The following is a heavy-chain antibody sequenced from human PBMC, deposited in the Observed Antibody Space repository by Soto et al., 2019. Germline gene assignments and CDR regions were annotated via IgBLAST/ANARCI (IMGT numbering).Heavy chain of an antibody. J-gene: IGHJ4*02. CDR2: INPNSGGT. CDR1: GYTFTGYY. CDR3: ARDCSGGSCYGSFDY. V-gene: IGHV1-2*04. D-gene: IGHD2-15*01. Sequence: ASVKVSCKAYGYTFTGYYMYWVRQAPGQGLEWMGWINPNSGGTNYAQKFQGWVTMTRDTSISTAYMELSRLRSDDTAVYYCARDCSGGSCYGSFDYLGQGTLVTVSS.